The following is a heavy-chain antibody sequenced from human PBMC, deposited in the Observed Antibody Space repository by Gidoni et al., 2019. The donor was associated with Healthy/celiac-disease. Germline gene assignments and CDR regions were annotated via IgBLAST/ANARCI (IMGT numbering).Heavy chain of an antibody. CDR3: AKDIGDYDRKYSDAFDI. Sequence: EVQLVESGGGLVQPGRSLRLSCAASGFTFDDYAMHWVRQAPGKGLEWVSGISWDSGSIGYADSVKGRFTISRDNAKNSLYLRMNSLRAEDTALYYCAKDIGDYDRKYSDAFDIWGQGTMVTVSS. V-gene: IGHV3-9*01. CDR2: ISWDSGSI. D-gene: IGHD3-22*01. CDR1: GFTFDDYA. J-gene: IGHJ3*02.